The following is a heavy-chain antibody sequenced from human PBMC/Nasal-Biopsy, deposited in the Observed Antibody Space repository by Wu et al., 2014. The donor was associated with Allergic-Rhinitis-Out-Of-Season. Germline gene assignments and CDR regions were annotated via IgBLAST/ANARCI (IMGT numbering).Heavy chain of an antibody. CDR1: GFIFSDYA. CDR2: VNNNGDSR. J-gene: IGHJ3*02. V-gene: IGHV3-23*01. D-gene: IGHD3-9*01. CDR3: AKSPLRYDIGGAFDM. Sequence: LRLSCATSGFIFSDYAMGWVRQAPGKGLEWVSNVNNNGDSRYYADSVKGRFTISRDNSKNTLYLQMNSLRAGDTAIYYCAKSPLRYDIGGAFDMWGQGTIVTVSS.